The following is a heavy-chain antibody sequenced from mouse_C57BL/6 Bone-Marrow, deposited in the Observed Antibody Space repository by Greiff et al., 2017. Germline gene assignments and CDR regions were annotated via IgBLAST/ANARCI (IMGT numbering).Heavy chain of an antibody. CDR2: INPYNGGT. CDR1: GYTFTDYY. J-gene: IGHJ3*01. Sequence: EVKLMESGPVLVKPGASVKMSCKASGYTFTDYYMNWVKQSHGKSLEWIGVINPYNGGTSYNQKFKGKATLTVDKSSSTAYMELNSLTSEDSAVYYCARKGEKGFAYWGQGTLVTVSA. CDR3: ARKGEKGFAY. D-gene: IGHD3-3*01. V-gene: IGHV1-19*01.